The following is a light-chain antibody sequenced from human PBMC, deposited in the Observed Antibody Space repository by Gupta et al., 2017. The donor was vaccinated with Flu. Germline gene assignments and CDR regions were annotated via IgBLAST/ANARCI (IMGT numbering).Light chain of an antibody. CDR3: QQDNNWPRT. Sequence: EIEMTQSPATLSVSPGERATLSCRASQSVNSNLAWYQQKPGQTPRLLIIDASTRATGIPARFSGSGSGTEFTLAISSLQSEDFAVYYCQQDNNWPRTFGQGTKVEIK. CDR2: DAS. CDR1: QSVNSN. V-gene: IGKV3-15*01. J-gene: IGKJ1*01.